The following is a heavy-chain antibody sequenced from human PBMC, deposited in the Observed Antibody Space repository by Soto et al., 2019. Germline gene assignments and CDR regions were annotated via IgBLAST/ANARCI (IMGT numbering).Heavy chain of an antibody. CDR1: GFTFSSYS. Sequence: GGSLRLSCAASGFTFSSYSMNWVRQAPGKGLEWVSSISSSSSYIYYADSVKGRFTISRDNAKNSLYLQMNSLRAEDTAVYYCARDAGIAAAGYYYGMDVWGQGTTVTVSS. CDR3: ARDAGIAAAGYYYGMDV. D-gene: IGHD6-13*01. V-gene: IGHV3-21*01. J-gene: IGHJ6*02. CDR2: ISSSSSYI.